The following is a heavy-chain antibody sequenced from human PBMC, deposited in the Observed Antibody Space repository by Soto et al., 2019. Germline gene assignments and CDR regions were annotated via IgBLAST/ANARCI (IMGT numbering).Heavy chain of an antibody. Sequence: VSSVKVSCKASGYTFTGYYMHWVRQAPGQGLEWMGWINPNSGGTNYAQKFQDWVTMTRDTSISTAYMELSRLRSDDTAVYYCARAYHYYDSSGYYYRGSDAFDIWGQGTMVTVSS. J-gene: IGHJ3*02. CDR3: ARAYHYYDSSGYYYRGSDAFDI. V-gene: IGHV1-2*04. D-gene: IGHD3-22*01. CDR1: GYTFTGYY. CDR2: INPNSGGT.